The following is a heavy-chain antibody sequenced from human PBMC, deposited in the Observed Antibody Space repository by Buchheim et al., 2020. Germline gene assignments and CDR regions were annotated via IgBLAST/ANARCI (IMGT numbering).Heavy chain of an antibody. CDR2: ISYDGSNK. CDR3: AKDMYSSSWYVNYYYYYYMDV. D-gene: IGHD6-13*01. Sequence: QVQLVESGGGVVQPGRSLRLSCAASGFTFSSYGMHWVRQAPGKGLEWVAVISYDGSNKYYADYVTGRLTISRDNSKTKLYLQMNSLRAEDTAVYYGAKDMYSSSWYVNYYYYYYMDVWGKGTT. J-gene: IGHJ6*03. V-gene: IGHV3-30*18. CDR1: GFTFSSYG.